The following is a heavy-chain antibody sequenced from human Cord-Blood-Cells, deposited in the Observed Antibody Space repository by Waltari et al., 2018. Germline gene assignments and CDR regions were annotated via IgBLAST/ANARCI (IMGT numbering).Heavy chain of an antibody. CDR3: ARDSRSGGMDV. CDR1: GFTFSSYA. Sequence: QVQLVESGGGVVQPGRSLRLSCAASGFTFSSYAMHWVRQAPGKGLEWVAFISYDGSNKYYADSVKGRFTISRDNSKNTLYLQMNSLRAEDTAVYYCARDSRSGGMDVWGQGTTVTVSS. V-gene: IGHV3-30-3*01. J-gene: IGHJ6*02. CDR2: ISYDGSNK.